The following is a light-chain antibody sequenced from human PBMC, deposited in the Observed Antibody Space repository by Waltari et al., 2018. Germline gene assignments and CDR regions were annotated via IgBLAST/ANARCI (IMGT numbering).Light chain of an antibody. CDR2: DAS. CDR1: QSVSSN. Sequence: EIVMTQSPATLSVSPGERATISCRASQSVSSNFAWYQQKPGQPPRLLIYDASTRATGIPAMFRGSGSGTESTLTISSLQSEDFAVYYCQHYDNWPVTFGQGTRLEIK. V-gene: IGKV3-15*01. CDR3: QHYDNWPVT. J-gene: IGKJ5*01.